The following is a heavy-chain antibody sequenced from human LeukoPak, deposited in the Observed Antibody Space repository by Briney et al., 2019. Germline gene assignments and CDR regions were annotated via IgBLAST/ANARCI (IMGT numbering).Heavy chain of an antibody. D-gene: IGHD1-26*01. Sequence: SETLSLTCTVTGGSISCYYWSWIRQPPGKGRDGIGHIYYRGSNNYNPSLKSRVTISVDTSKNQFSLKLSSVAAADTAVYYCARHEGGSYWNWFDPWGQGTLVTVSS. CDR3: ARHEGGSYWNWFDP. V-gene: IGHV4-59*08. CDR1: GGSISCYY. J-gene: IGHJ5*02. CDR2: IYYRGSN.